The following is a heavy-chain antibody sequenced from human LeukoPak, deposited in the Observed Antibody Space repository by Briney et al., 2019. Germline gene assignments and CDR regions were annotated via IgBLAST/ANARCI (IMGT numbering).Heavy chain of an antibody. J-gene: IGHJ4*02. CDR1: GFTFRNFA. V-gene: IGHV3-23*01. Sequence: GGSLRLSCAASGFTFRNFAMSWVRQAPGKGLEWVSTIVVTGGVTYYADSVTGRFTISRDNSKNTLYLQMNSLRAEDTAVYYCAREFSGGWDYWGQGTLVTVSS. CDR3: AREFSGGWDY. D-gene: IGHD3-16*01. CDR2: IVVTGGVT.